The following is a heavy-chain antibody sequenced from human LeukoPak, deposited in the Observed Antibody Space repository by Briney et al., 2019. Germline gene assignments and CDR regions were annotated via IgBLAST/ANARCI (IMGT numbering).Heavy chain of an antibody. CDR3: ARDSGYCSSTGCYVHYFDY. CDR2: ISSSSGYI. Sequence: GGSLRLSCAASGFTFNSYSMNWARQTPGKGLEWVSSISSSSGYINYADSVKGRFTVSRDNAKNSLYLQMNSLRAEDTAVYYCARDSGYCSSTGCYVHYFDYWGQGTLVTVSS. V-gene: IGHV3-21*01. J-gene: IGHJ4*02. CDR1: GFTFNSYS. D-gene: IGHD2-2*01.